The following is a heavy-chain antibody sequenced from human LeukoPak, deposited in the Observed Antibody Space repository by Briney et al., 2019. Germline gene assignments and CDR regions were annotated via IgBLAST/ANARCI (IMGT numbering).Heavy chain of an antibody. Sequence: ASVKVSCKASGYTFTGYYMHWVRQAPGQGLEWMGWINPNSGGTNYAQKFQGRVTMTRDTSISTAYMELSRLRSGDTAVYYCARGLSKGRPEDWFDPWGQGTLVTVSS. CDR2: INPNSGGT. V-gene: IGHV1-2*02. CDR3: ARGLSKGRPEDWFDP. J-gene: IGHJ5*02. CDR1: GYTFTGYY. D-gene: IGHD5/OR15-5a*01.